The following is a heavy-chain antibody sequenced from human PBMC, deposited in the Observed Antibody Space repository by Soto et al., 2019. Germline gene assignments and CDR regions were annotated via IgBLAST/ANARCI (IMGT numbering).Heavy chain of an antibody. J-gene: IGHJ4*02. D-gene: IGHD4-17*01. CDR3: ARTLYGDNVDY. V-gene: IGHV4-31*03. CDR1: GGSXSSGGYY. CDR2: IYYSGST. Sequence: PXETLSLTCTVSGGSXSSGGYYWSWIRQHPGKGLEWIGYIYYSGSTYYNPSLKSRVTISVDTSKNQFSLKLSSVTAADTAVYYCARTLYGDNVDYWGQGTLVTVSS.